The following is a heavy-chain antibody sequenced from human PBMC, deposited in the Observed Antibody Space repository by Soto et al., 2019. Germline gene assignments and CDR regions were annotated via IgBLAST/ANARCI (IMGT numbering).Heavy chain of an antibody. CDR1: GGSISSGDYY. CDR2: IYYSGST. Sequence: QVQLQESGPGLVKPSQTLSLTCTVSGGSISSGDYYWSWIRQHPGKGLEWIGYIYYSGSTYYNPSTTSRVTISVDTSKNQFSRRLSSVTAADTAVYYCARWWSGSRQGFDPWGQGTLVTVSS. CDR3: ARWWSGSRQGFDP. D-gene: IGHD3-3*01. V-gene: IGHV4-31*03. J-gene: IGHJ5*02.